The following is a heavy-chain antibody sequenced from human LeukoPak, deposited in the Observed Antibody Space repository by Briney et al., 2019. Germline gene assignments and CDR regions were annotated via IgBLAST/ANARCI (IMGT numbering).Heavy chain of an antibody. CDR1: GGSISSYY. J-gene: IGHJ5*02. CDR3: ARVGGGYSYATPGDDWFDP. D-gene: IGHD5-18*01. Sequence: SETLPLTCTVSGGSISSYYWSWIRQPAGKGLEWIGRIYTSGSTNYNPSLKSRVTMSVDTSKNQFSLKLSSVTAADTAVYYCARVGGGYSYATPGDDWFDPWGQGTLVTVSS. CDR2: IYTSGST. V-gene: IGHV4-4*07.